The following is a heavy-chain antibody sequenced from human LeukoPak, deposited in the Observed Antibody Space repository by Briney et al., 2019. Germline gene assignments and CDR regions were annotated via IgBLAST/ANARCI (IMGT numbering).Heavy chain of an antibody. V-gene: IGHV4-59*01. CDR3: ARLYGSFQFDY. Sequence: PSETLSLTCTVSGGSITNYYWSWIRQPPGKGLEWIGYIYYSGSTNYNPSLKSRVTISVDTSKNQFSLKLSSVTAADTAVYYCARLYGSFQFDYWGQGTLVTVSS. CDR1: GGSITNYY. CDR2: IYYSGST. D-gene: IGHD1-26*01. J-gene: IGHJ4*02.